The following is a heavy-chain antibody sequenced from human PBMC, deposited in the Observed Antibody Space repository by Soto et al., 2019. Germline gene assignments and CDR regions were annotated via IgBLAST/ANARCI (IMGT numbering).Heavy chain of an antibody. J-gene: IGHJ5*02. Sequence: GALRLSCAASGFTFSSYWMHWVRQVPGKGLVWVSRINSDGSSTSFADSVKGRFTISRDNAKNTLYLQMNSLRAEDTAVYYCARGRGWYWFDPWGQGTLVTVSS. D-gene: IGHD6-19*01. CDR2: INSDGSST. CDR3: ARGRGWYWFDP. CDR1: GFTFSSYW. V-gene: IGHV3-74*01.